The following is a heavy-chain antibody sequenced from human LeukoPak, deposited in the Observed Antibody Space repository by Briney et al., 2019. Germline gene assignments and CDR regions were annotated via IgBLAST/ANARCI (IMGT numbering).Heavy chain of an antibody. CDR3: ARVSWGYYDYVWGSYPTRGEFDY. CDR1: GYTFTSYG. CDR2: ISAYNGNT. J-gene: IGHJ4*02. Sequence: ASVKASCKASGYTFTSYGISWVRQAPGQGLEWMGWISAYNGNTNYAQKLQGRVTMTTDTSTSTAYMELRSLRSDDTAVYYCARVSWGYYDYVWGSYPTRGEFDYWGQGTLVTVSS. V-gene: IGHV1-18*01. D-gene: IGHD3-16*02.